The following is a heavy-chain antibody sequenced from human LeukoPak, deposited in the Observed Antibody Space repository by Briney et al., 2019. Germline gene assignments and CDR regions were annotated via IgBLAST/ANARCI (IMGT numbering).Heavy chain of an antibody. J-gene: IGHJ6*02. V-gene: IGHV3-64D*06. D-gene: IGHD3-16*01. Sequence: PGGSLTLLCLPSGFILGISSMQCPRDPPGGGVEYVSAIYHDGSGTFYTHSVEDRFTLYRDISKNTLYPQMRSLRRQDRAVFFCVKDSFFHYGMDLWGQGTTVTVSS. CDR1: GFILGISS. CDR3: VKDSFFHYGMDL. CDR2: IYHDGSGT.